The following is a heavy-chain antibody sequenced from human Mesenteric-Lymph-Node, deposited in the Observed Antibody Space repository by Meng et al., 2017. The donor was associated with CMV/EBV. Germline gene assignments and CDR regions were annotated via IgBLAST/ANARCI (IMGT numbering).Heavy chain of an antibody. CDR2: ILPMFATS. CDR1: GGTFSSYA. Sequence: SVKVSCKASGGTFSSYAISWVRQAPGQGLEWMGGILPMFATSNYAQQFQGRVTITTDESTNTLYMELRRLRSEDTAVYYCARVDYDILTENWFDPWGQGTLVTVSS. V-gene: IGHV1-69*05. D-gene: IGHD3-9*01. J-gene: IGHJ5*02. CDR3: ARVDYDILTENWFDP.